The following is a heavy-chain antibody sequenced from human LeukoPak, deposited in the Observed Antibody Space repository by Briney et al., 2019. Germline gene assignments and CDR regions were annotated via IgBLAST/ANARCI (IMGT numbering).Heavy chain of an antibody. D-gene: IGHD3-22*01. J-gene: IGHJ4*02. CDR3: ARDDRITMIVYVFDY. V-gene: IGHV3-30*01. CDR1: GFTFSSYA. Sequence: PGGSLRLSCAASGFTFSSYAMHWVRQAPGKGLEWVAVISYDGSNKYYADSVKGRFTISRDNSKNTLYLQMNSLRAEDTAVYYCARDDRITMIVYVFDYWGQRTLVTVCS. CDR2: ISYDGSNK.